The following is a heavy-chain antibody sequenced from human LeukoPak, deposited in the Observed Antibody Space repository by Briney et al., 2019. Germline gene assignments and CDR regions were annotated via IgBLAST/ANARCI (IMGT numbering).Heavy chain of an antibody. V-gene: IGHV1-69*05. J-gene: IGHJ5*02. CDR3: ARGGKYQLLEGWFDP. D-gene: IGHD2-2*01. CDR1: GGTFSSYA. Sequence: SVKVSCKASGGTFSSYAISWVRQAPGQGLEWMGGIIPIFGTANYAQKFQGRVTITTDESTSTAYMELSSLRSEDTAVYYCARGGKYQLLEGWFDPWDQGTLVTVSS. CDR2: IIPIFGTA.